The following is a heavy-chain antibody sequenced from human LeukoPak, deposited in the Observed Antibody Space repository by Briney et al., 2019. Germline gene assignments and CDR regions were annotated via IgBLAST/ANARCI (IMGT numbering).Heavy chain of an antibody. D-gene: IGHD1/OR15-1a*01. CDR1: GYTFNTYG. Sequence: ASVKVSCKASGYTFNTYGITWVRQAPGQGLEWMGWINPNSGGTNYAQKFQGRVTMTRDTSISTAYMELSRLRSDDTAVYYCARDKTRGHYYYYMDVWGKGTTVTVSS. J-gene: IGHJ6*03. V-gene: IGHV1-2*02. CDR3: ARDKTRGHYYYYMDV. CDR2: INPNSGGT.